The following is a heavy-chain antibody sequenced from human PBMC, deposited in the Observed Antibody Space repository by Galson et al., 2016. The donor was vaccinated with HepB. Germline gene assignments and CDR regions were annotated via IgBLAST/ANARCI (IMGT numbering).Heavy chain of an antibody. Sequence: QSGAEVKQPGDSLRISCKGSGYSFTNYWITWVRQMPGKGLEWMGSIDPSDSDTTYSPSFQGHVTFSVDEPTNTASLQWTSLKASDTAMYYCARFDAHSYPANWFDPWGQGTLVTVSS. CDR2: IDPSDSDT. D-gene: IGHD5-18*01. CDR1: GYSFTNYW. J-gene: IGHJ5*02. V-gene: IGHV5-10-1*01. CDR3: ARFDAHSYPANWFDP.